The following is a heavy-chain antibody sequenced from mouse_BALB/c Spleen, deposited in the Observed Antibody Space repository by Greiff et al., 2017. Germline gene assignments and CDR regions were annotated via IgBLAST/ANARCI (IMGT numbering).Heavy chain of an antibody. V-gene: IGHV3-2*02. CDR2: ISYSGST. D-gene: IGHD4-1*01. Sequence: EVQLQESGPGLVKPSQSLSLTCTVTGYSITSDYAWNWIRQFPGNKLEWMGYISYSGSTSYNPSLKSRISITRDTSKNQFFLQLNSVTTEDTATYYCAPLTGIYAMDYWGQGTSVTVSS. CDR1: GYSITSDYA. J-gene: IGHJ4*01. CDR3: APLTGIYAMDY.